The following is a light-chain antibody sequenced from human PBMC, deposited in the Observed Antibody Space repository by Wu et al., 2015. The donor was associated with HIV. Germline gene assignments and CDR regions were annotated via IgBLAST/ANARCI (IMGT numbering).Light chain of an antibody. V-gene: IGKV1-5*03. Sequence: DIQMTQSPSTLSASVGDRVTITCRASQSISSWLAWYQQKPGKAPKLLIYKASSLESGVPSRFSGSGSGTEFTLTISSLQPDDFATYYCQQYNSYSRTSFGPGDRSWRSN. CDR1: QSISSW. CDR3: QQYNSYSRTS. CDR2: KAS. J-gene: IGKJ2*03.